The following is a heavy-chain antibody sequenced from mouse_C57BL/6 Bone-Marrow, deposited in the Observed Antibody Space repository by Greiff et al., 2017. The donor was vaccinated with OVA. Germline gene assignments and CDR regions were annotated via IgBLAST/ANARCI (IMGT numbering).Heavy chain of an antibody. CDR3: ARITTVAPFAY. V-gene: IGHV1-19*01. D-gene: IGHD1-1*01. CDR1: GYTFTDYY. Sequence: VQLQQSGPVLVKPGASVKMSCKASGYTFTDYYMNWVKQSHGKSLEWIGVINPYNGGTSYNQKFKGKATLTVDKSSSTAYMELSSLTSEDSAVYYCARITTVAPFAYWGQGTLVTVSA. CDR2: INPYNGGT. J-gene: IGHJ3*01.